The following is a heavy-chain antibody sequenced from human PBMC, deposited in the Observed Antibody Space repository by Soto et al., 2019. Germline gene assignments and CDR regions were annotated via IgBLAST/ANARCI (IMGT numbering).Heavy chain of an antibody. Sequence: QVQIVQSGAEVKKPGASVKVSCKTSGYTFTLYTIHWVRQAPGQRLEWMGWINTGNGNTKYSQRFQGRVTMSRDTSKRTAYMELRSLTSEDTAVYYCAKLGGGYIFGPYLDYWGQGTLVTVSS. CDR3: AKLGGGYIFGPYLDY. D-gene: IGHD5-18*01. J-gene: IGHJ4*02. CDR2: INTGNGNT. CDR1: GYTFTLYT. V-gene: IGHV1-3*04.